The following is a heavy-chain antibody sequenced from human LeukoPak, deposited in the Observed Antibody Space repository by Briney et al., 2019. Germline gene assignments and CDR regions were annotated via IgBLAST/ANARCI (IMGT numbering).Heavy chain of an antibody. D-gene: IGHD3-22*01. CDR3: ARCLNTYYYDNSGYSPEHYYMDV. Sequence: SGTLSLTCTVSGDSISNYYWSWVRQPAGKGLEWIWRIYASGSSNYNPSLKSRITMSVDTSKNQFSLKLSSVTAADTAVYYCARCLNTYYYDNSGYSPEHYYMDVWGKGTTVIVSS. CDR1: GDSISNYY. CDR2: IYASGSS. J-gene: IGHJ6*03. V-gene: IGHV4-4*07.